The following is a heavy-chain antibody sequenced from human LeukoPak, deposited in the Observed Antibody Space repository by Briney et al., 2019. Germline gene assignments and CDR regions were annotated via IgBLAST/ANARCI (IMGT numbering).Heavy chain of an antibody. CDR2: INHSGST. Sequence: SETLSLTCAVYGGSFSGYYWSWIRQPPGKGLEWIGEINHSGSTNYNPSLKSRVTISVDTSKNQFSLKLSSVTAADTAVYYCASDGGKPVKYYYYGKDVWGQGTTVTVSS. CDR1: GGSFSGYY. V-gene: IGHV4-34*01. CDR3: ASDGGKPVKYYYYGKDV. J-gene: IGHJ6*02.